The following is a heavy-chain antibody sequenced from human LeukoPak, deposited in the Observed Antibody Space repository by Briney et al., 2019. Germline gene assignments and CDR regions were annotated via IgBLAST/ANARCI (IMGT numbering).Heavy chain of an antibody. J-gene: IGHJ6*03. D-gene: IGHD5-18*01. V-gene: IGHV4-59*01. CDR3: ARVRDTAMGSVHYYYMDV. Sequence: PSETLSLTCTVSGGSISSYYWSWIRQPPGKGLEWIGYIYYSGSTNYNPSLKSRVTTSVDTSKNQISLKLSSVTAADTAVYYCARVRDTAMGSVHYYYMDVWGKGTTVTVSS. CDR1: GGSISSYY. CDR2: IYYSGST.